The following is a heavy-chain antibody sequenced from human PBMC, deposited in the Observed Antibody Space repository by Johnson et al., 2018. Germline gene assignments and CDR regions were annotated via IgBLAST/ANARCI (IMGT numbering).Heavy chain of an antibody. Sequence: EVQLLESGGGLVQPGGSLRLSCAASRFTFSSYSMNWVRQAPGTGLEWVSYISSSSRTIFYADSVKGRFTFSRDNDKNSLYLQMNSLREEETAVYYCARNLGDGSGKYFYYYMDVWGKGTTVTVSS. CDR2: ISSSSRTI. CDR1: RFTFSSYS. J-gene: IGHJ6*03. CDR3: ARNLGDGSGKYFYYYMDV. V-gene: IGHV3-48*02. D-gene: IGHD3-10*01.